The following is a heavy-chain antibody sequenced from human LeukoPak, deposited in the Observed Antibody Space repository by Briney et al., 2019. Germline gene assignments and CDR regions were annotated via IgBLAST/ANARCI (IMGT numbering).Heavy chain of an antibody. J-gene: IGHJ4*02. V-gene: IGHV4-34*01. CDR3: ARRAAAVALDY. D-gene: IGHD6-13*01. CDR1: GGSFSGYY. Sequence: SETLSLTCAVYGGSFSGYYWSWIRQPPGKGLEWIGEINHSGSTNYNPSLKSRVTISVDTSKNQFSLKLSSVTAADTAVCYCARRAAAVALDYWGQGTLVTVSS. CDR2: INHSGST.